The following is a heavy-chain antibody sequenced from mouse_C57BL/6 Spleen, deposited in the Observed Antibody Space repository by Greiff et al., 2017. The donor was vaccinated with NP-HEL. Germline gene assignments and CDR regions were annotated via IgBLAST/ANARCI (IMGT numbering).Heavy chain of an antibody. J-gene: IGHJ4*01. CDR2: IHPNSGST. V-gene: IGHV1-64*01. Sequence: VQLQQSGAELVKPGASVKLSCKASGYTFTSYWMHWVKQRPGQGLEWIGMIHPNSGSTNYNEKFKSKATLTVDKSSSTAYMQLSSLTSEDSAVYYCASYDGYWGYAMDYWGQGTSVTVSS. D-gene: IGHD2-3*01. CDR1: GYTFTSYW. CDR3: ASYDGYWGYAMDY.